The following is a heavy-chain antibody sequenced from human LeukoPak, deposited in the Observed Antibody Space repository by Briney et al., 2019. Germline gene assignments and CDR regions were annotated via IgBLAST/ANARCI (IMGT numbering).Heavy chain of an antibody. Sequence: GGSLRLSCAASGFTFSSYEMNWVRQAPGKGLEWVSYISSSSSTIYYADSVKGRFTISRDNAKNSLYLQMNSLRAEDTAVYCCAPSRMSGSYITSLDYWGQGTLVTVSS. CDR3: APSRMSGSYITSLDY. CDR2: ISSSSSTI. D-gene: IGHD1-26*01. V-gene: IGHV3-48*01. J-gene: IGHJ4*02. CDR1: GFTFSSYE.